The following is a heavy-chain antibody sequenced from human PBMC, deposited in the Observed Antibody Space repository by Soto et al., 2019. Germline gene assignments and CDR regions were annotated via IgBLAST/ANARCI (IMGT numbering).Heavy chain of an antibody. J-gene: IGHJ6*02. CDR2: IQSGGPT. V-gene: IGHV3-66*01. CDR3: ARGITMVRGVYYYYGMDV. CDR1: GFTVSSKY. D-gene: IGHD3-10*01. Sequence: PGGSLRLSCAASGFTVSSKYMSWVRQAPGKGLEWVSLIQSGGPTYYADSVKGRFTISRDTSKNTVYLQMNSLRAEDTAVYYCARGITMVRGVYYYYGMDVWGQGTTVTVSS.